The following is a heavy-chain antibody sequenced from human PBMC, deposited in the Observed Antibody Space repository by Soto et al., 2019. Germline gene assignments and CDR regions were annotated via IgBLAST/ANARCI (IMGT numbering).Heavy chain of an antibody. CDR2: ISGSGGST. CDR3: AKDIEGKVWQLVRVKAFDI. Sequence: GGSLRLSCAASGFTFTSYAMHWVRQPPGKGLEWVAVISGSGGSTYYADSVKGRFTISRDNSKNTLYLQMNSLRAEDTAVYYCAKDIEGKVWQLVRVKAFDIWGQGTMVTVSS. CDR1: GFTFTSYA. V-gene: IGHV3-23*01. D-gene: IGHD6-6*01. J-gene: IGHJ3*02.